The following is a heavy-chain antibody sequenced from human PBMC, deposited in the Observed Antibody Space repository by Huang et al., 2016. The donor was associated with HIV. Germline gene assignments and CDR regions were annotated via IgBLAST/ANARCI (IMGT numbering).Heavy chain of an antibody. CDR3: AKGGSAAAVLDF. J-gene: IGHJ4*02. Sequence: QVQLVESGGGVVQPGRSLRISCAASGFTFRSYGMHWVRQATGKGLEWVEVISYDAKTKYYADSVKGRFSISRENSKTTVYLQLNSLRLEDTAVYYCAKGGSAAAVLDFWGQGTLVTVSS. CDR1: GFTFRSYG. CDR2: ISYDAKTK. V-gene: IGHV3-30*18. D-gene: IGHD6-13*01.